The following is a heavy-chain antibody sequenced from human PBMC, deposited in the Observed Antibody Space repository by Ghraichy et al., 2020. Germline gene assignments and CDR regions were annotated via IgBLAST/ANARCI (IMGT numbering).Heavy chain of an antibody. CDR2: IKQDGSEK. CDR3: ARDMFLGWFGANPQNSDY. J-gene: IGHJ4*02. V-gene: IGHV3-7*03. D-gene: IGHD3-10*01. CDR1: GFTFSSYW. Sequence: GESLNISCAASGFTFSSYWMSWVRQAPGKGLEWVANIKQDGSEKYYVDSVKGRFTISRDNAKNSLYLQMNSLRAEDTAVYYCARDMFLGWFGANPQNSDYWGQGTLVTVSS.